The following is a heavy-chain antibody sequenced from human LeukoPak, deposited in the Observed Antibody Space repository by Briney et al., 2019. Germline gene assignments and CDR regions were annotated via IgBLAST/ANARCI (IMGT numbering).Heavy chain of an antibody. Sequence: SQTLSLTCTVSGGSISRGGYFWNWIRQSPGKGLEWVGYIYHSGTTDYNPSLKSRITISVDRSKNQIFLKLSSVTAADTAVYYCARGKWYFDLWGRGTLVTVSS. V-gene: IGHV4-30-2*06. J-gene: IGHJ2*01. CDR2: IYHSGTT. CDR1: GGSISRGGYF. CDR3: ARGKWYFDL.